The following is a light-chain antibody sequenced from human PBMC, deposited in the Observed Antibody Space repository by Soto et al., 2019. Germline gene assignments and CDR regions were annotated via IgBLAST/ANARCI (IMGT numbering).Light chain of an antibody. Sequence: QSALTQPASVSGSPGQSITISCTGSSSDVGLYNYVSWYQQHPGKAPKLMIYDVNDRPSGVSDRFSGSKSGNTASLTISGLQADDEDDYFCSSYTGDTTHVVFGGGTKVTVL. V-gene: IGLV2-14*03. CDR1: SSDVGLYNY. J-gene: IGLJ2*01. CDR2: DVN. CDR3: SSYTGDTTHVV.